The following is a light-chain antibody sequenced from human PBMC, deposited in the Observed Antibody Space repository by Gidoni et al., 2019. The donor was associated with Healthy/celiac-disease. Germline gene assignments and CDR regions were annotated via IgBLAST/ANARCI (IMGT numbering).Light chain of an antibody. CDR3: QQSNSFPLT. V-gene: IGKV1-12*01. J-gene: IGKJ4*01. Sequence: DIQMTQSPSSVSASVGERVTITCRASQGMSSWLAWYQQKPGKAPKLLIYAASSLQSGVPSRFSGSGSGTDFTLTISSLQPEDSATYYCQQSNSFPLTFAGGTKVEIK. CDR1: QGMSSW. CDR2: AAS.